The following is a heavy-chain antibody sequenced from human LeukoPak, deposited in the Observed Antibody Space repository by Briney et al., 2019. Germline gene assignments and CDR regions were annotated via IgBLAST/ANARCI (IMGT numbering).Heavy chain of an antibody. J-gene: IGHJ3*02. CDR1: GGSISNYF. CDR3: ARVCGSATNYRLCGFDI. V-gene: IGHV4-4*07. D-gene: IGHD3-10*01. CDR2: IDTSRST. Sequence: SETLSLTCTGSGGSISNYFWNLIRQPAGKGLEWIGRIDTSRSTSYNPSLKSRVTMSVDTSKNQFSLKVTSVTAADTAVYYCARVCGSATNYRLCGFDIWGQGTVVTVSS.